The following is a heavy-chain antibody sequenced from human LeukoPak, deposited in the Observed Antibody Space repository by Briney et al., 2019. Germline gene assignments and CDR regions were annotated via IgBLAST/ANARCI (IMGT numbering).Heavy chain of an antibody. D-gene: IGHD1-7*01. CDR3: ARGQITGTTNWFDY. J-gene: IGHJ4*02. CDR2: VWFDGTNR. V-gene: IGHV3-33*01. CDR1: GFSFSGFG. Sequence: RGSLRLSCAASGFSFSGFGMHWVRQAPGKGLEWVAVVWFDGTNRYYADSVKGRFTVSRDNSKNTLDLQMSSLRAEDTAIYYCARGQITGTTNWFDYWGQGTLVTVSS.